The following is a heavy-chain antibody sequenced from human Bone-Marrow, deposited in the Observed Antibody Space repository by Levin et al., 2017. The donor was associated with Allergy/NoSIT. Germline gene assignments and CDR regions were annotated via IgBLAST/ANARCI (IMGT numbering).Heavy chain of an antibody. Sequence: SGGSLRLSCAASGFTFSSYDMHWVRQVTGKRLEWVAALGSAGDTYYLDSVKGRFTISRDNANNSLFLQLNSLRAGDTALYFCARGDIEGYYLYGMDVWGQGTTVTVSS. CDR2: LGSAGDT. CDR1: GFTFSSYD. CDR3: ARGDIEGYYLYGMDV. V-gene: IGHV3-13*01. J-gene: IGHJ6*02. D-gene: IGHD1-26*01.